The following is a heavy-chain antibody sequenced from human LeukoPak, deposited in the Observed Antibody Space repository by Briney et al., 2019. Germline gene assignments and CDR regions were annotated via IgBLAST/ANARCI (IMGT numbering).Heavy chain of an antibody. D-gene: IGHD3-9*01. J-gene: IGHJ4*02. CDR1: AGSFSGYY. CDR2: INHRGST. V-gene: IGHV4-34*01. Sequence: PSETLSLTRAVYAGSFSGYYWSWIRQPPGKGLDWIGEINHRGSTNYNPSLKSRVTISVDTSKNQFSLKLSSVTAADTAVYYFQAEDGIRDFDWSVKTLYYFDYWGQGTLVTVSS. CDR3: QAEDGIRDFDWSVKTLYYFDY.